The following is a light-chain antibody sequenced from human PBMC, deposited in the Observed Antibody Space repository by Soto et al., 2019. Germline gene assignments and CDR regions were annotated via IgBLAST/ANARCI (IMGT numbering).Light chain of an antibody. CDR1: QSLVYSDGNTY. CDR2: KVS. J-gene: IGKJ2*01. CDR3: MRGTHWPQVPYT. Sequence: DVVMTQSPLSLPVTLGQPASISCRSSQSLVYSDGNTYLNWFQQRPGQSPRRLIYKVSNRDSGVPDRFSGSGSGTDFTLKISRVEAEYVGVYYCMRGTHWPQVPYTFGQGTKLEIK. V-gene: IGKV2-30*01.